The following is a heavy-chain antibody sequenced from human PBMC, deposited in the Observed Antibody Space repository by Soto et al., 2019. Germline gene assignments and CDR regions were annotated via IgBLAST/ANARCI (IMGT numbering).Heavy chain of an antibody. CDR3: ARGFQVTILGVVNGHYYYYGMDV. CDR1: GYTFTNFG. Sequence: ASVKVSCKASGYTFTNFGISWVRQAPGQGLEWMGWISAYNGNTNSAQKFQGRVTITADESTSTAYMELSSLRSEDTAVYYCARGFQVTILGVVNGHYYYYGMDVWGQGTTVTVSS. CDR2: ISAYNGNT. D-gene: IGHD3-3*01. V-gene: IGHV1-18*01. J-gene: IGHJ6*02.